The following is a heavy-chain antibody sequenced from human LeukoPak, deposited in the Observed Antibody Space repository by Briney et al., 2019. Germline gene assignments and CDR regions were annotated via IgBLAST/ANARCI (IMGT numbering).Heavy chain of an antibody. V-gene: IGHV4-38-2*02. CDR1: GFTFSSYS. CDR2: IYHSGST. CDR3: ARDEWGVTRYYFDY. Sequence: GSLRLSCAASGFTFSSYSMNWVRQAPGKGLEWIGSIYHSGSTYYNPSLKSRVTISVDTSKNQFSLKLSSVTAADTAVYYCARDEWGVTRYYFDYWGQGTLVTVSS. D-gene: IGHD1-26*01. J-gene: IGHJ4*02.